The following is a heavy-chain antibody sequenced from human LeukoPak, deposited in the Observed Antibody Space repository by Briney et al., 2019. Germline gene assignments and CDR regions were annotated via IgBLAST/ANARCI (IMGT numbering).Heavy chain of an antibody. CDR2: IGTAGDT. CDR1: GFTFSSYD. Sequence: GGSLRLSCAASGFTFSSYDMHWVRQATGKGLEWVSAIGTAGDTYYPGSVKGRFTISRENAKNSLYLQMNSLRAEDTAVYYCARSGSYLSHFDYWGQGTLVTVSS. V-gene: IGHV3-13*01. J-gene: IGHJ4*02. CDR3: ARSGSYLSHFDY. D-gene: IGHD1-26*01.